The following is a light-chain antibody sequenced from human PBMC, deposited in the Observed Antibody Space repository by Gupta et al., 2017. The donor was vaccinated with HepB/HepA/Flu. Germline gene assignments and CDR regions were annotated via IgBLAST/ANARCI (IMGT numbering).Light chain of an antibody. CDR2: AAS. V-gene: IGKV1-39*01. Sequence: DIQMTQSPSSLSASVGDRVTITCRAIQSISNYLNWYQQKPGKAPKLLIYAASSLQSGVPSRFSGSGSGTDFTLTISSLQPEDFATYYCQQTYSTPRTFGQGTMVEIK. J-gene: IGKJ1*01. CDR1: QSISNY. CDR3: QQTYSTPRT.